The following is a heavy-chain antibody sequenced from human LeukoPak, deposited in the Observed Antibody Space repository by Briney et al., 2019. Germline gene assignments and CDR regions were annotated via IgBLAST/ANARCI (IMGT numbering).Heavy chain of an antibody. CDR3: TSGYSSSWYPPAPYFDY. V-gene: IGHV3-49*03. Sequence: PGGSLRLSCTASGFTFGDYAMSWFRQAPGKGLEWVGFIRSKAYGGTTEYAASVKGRFTISRDDSKSIAYLQMNSLKTEDTAVYYCTSGYSSSWYPPAPYFDYWGQGTLVTVSS. CDR2: IRSKAYGGTT. CDR1: GFTFGDYA. J-gene: IGHJ4*02. D-gene: IGHD6-13*01.